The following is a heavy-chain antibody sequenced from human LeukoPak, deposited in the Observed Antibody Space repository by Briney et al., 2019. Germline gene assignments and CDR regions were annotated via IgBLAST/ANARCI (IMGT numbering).Heavy chain of an antibody. D-gene: IGHD3-3*01. Sequence: GGSLRLSCAAPGFTFITYWMHWVRQAPGKGLVWVSRIKSDGSTNYADSVKGRFTISRDNAKNTLSLQMNSLRPEDTGVYYCARAPSEIGGYYPEYFRHWGQGTLVTVSS. CDR2: IKSDGST. V-gene: IGHV3-74*01. J-gene: IGHJ1*01. CDR3: ARAPSEIGGYYPEYFRH. CDR1: GFTFITYW.